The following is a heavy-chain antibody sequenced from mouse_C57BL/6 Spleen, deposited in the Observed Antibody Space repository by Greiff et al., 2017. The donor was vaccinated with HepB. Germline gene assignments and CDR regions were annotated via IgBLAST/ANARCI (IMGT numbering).Heavy chain of an antibody. V-gene: IGHV2-2*01. CDR2: IWSGGST. Sequence: VMLVESGPGLVQPSQSLSITCTVSGFSLTSYGVHWVRQSPGKGLEWLGVIWSGGSTDYNAAFISRLSISKDNSKRKVFCKMNSRKADETAIYYWDRNHDGRGAMEDWGKGTSGTVSA. CDR1: GFSLTSYG. J-gene: IGHJ4*01. D-gene: IGHD1-1*01. CDR3: DRNHDGRGAMED.